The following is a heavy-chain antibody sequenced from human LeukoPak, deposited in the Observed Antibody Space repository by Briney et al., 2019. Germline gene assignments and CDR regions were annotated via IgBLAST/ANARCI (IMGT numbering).Heavy chain of an antibody. V-gene: IGHV3-21*01. J-gene: IGHJ6*02. CDR1: GFTFSSYS. CDR3: ARDGPDSTGMDV. D-gene: IGHD2/OR15-2a*01. Sequence: GGSLRLSCAASGFTFSSYSMNWVRQAPGKGLEWVSNISSSSSYIYYADSVKGRFTISTDNAKNSLYLQMNSLRAEDTAVYYCARDGPDSTGMDVWGQGTTVTVSS. CDR2: ISSSSSYI.